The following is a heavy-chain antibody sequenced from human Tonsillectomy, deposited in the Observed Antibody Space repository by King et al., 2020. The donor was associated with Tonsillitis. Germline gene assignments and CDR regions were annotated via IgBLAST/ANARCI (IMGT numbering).Heavy chain of an antibody. Sequence: QLQESGPGLVKPSETLSLTCTVSGGSISSYFWSWIRQSPGKGLEWIGYIYNSGSTNYNPSLKSRVTISVDTSKNQFSLKLSSVTAADTAVYYCARYNNYYYGMDVWGQGTTVTVSS. CDR3: ARYNNYYYGMDV. D-gene: IGHD1-1*01. CDR2: IYNSGST. V-gene: IGHV4-59*01. CDR1: GGSISSYF. J-gene: IGHJ6*02.